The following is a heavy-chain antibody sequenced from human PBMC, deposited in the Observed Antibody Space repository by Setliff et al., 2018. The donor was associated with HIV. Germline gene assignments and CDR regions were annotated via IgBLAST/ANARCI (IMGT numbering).Heavy chain of an antibody. CDR3: ARVQWDLLYVPDAFDI. V-gene: IGHV4-59*01. D-gene: IGHD1-26*01. CDR2: IYSTGSN. CDR1: GGSISSNY. J-gene: IGHJ3*02. Sequence: SETLSLTCTVSGGSISSNYWSWIRQSPGKGLEWIGYIYSTGSNNYNPSLKSRVTISVDTSKNKLSLHLSSVTAADTAVYYCARVQWDLLYVPDAFDIWGQGIMVTVSS.